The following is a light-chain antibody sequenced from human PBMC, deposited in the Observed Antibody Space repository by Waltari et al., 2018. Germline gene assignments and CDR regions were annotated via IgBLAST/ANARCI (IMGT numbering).Light chain of an antibody. J-gene: IGKJ2*01. V-gene: IGKV1D-12*01. CDR1: QAISSW. CDR3: QQTNSFPHT. Sequence: DIQLTQSPSSVSASLGDRVTHTCRASQAISSWLVWYQQKPGKAPNLLIYAASSLQSGVPSRFSGSGSGTDFTLTISGLQPEDVATYYCQQTNSFPHTFGQGTKLEMK. CDR2: AAS.